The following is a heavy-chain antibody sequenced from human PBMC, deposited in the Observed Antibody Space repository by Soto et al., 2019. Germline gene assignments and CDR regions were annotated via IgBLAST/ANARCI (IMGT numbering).Heavy chain of an antibody. CDR1: GGSMTSGDQY. D-gene: IGHD1-1*01. CDR2: INHRGSL. V-gene: IGHV4-31*03. Sequence: SETLSLTCTVPGGSMTSGDQYWTWIRHRRGEGLEWFGYINHRGSLYYNPSLKSRVSMSVDTSKNQFSLNLSSVTAADTAVYYCARELPQRQGRNMDVWGQGTTVTVSS. CDR3: ARELPQRQGRNMDV. J-gene: IGHJ6*02.